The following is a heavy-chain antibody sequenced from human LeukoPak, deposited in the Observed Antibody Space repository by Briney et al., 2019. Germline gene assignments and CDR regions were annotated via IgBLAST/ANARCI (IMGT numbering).Heavy chain of an antibody. D-gene: IGHD6-13*01. Sequence: ASVKVSCKASGCTFTGYYMHWVRQAPGQGLEWMGWINPNSGGTKYAQKFQGRVTMTRDTSISTADMELSRLTSDDTAVYYCAREGIAAPAEDAFDIWGQGTMVTVSS. CDR3: AREGIAAPAEDAFDI. J-gene: IGHJ3*02. CDR2: INPNSGGT. V-gene: IGHV1-2*02. CDR1: GCTFTGYY.